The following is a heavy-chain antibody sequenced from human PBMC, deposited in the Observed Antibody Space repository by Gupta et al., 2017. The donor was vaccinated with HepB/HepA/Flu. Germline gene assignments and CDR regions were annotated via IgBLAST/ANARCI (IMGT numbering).Heavy chain of an antibody. CDR3: VSNGSTTIYNHDNSGYYRRDAFDI. V-gene: IGHV4-39*01. CDR2: IYYSGST. D-gene: IGHD3-22*01. Sequence: QLQLQESGPGLVKPSETLSLTCTVSGGSISTSNNYWGWIRQPPGKGLEWIGSIYYSGSTHYNPSLKSRVTVLVDTSNNQFSLRLSSVTAADTAIYYCVSNGSTTIYNHDNSGYYRRDAFDIWGQGTMVTVSS. J-gene: IGHJ3*02. CDR1: GGSISTSNNY.